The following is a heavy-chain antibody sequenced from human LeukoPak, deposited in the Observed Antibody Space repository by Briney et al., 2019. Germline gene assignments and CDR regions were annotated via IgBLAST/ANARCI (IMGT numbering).Heavy chain of an antibody. CDR2: IYSGGSA. Sequence: GGSLRLSCAASGFTVSSNYMSWVRQAPGKGLEWVSVIYSGGSAYYADSVKGRFTISRDNSKNTLYLQMNSLRAEDTAVYYCARDAGYCSGGSCYSSGNLDYWGQGTLVTVSS. CDR3: ARDAGYCSGGSCYSSGNLDY. D-gene: IGHD2-15*01. J-gene: IGHJ4*02. CDR1: GFTVSSNY. V-gene: IGHV3-53*01.